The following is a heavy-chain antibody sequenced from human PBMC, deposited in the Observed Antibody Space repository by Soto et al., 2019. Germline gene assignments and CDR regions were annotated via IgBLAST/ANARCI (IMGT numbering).Heavy chain of an antibody. CDR1: GFVSSNYN. J-gene: IGHJ4*02. Sequence: QAHLVQSGAEVKMPGDSVQVSCKASGFVSSNYNFHWVRQAPGQSLEWMGRINAGNGNTQYSQNFQGRVTFTSDASASTAFMELTTIRFEDRAMYYSARDYGSNWRLWGQGTLVSVSS. D-gene: IGHD6-19*01. V-gene: IGHV1-3*01. CDR2: INAGNGNT. CDR3: ARDYGSNWRL.